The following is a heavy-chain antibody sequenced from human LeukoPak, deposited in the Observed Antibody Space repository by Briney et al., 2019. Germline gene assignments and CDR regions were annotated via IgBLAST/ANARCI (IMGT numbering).Heavy chain of an antibody. V-gene: IGHV3-30*04. CDR2: ISWDGSIK. CDR1: GFIFSIYA. D-gene: IGHD3-10*01. CDR3: ARGAFRLVRGVTTDY. Sequence: PGRSLTLSCAPSGFIFSIYAIHWAREAPGKGLEWVAFISWDGSIKFYADSVKGRFTISRYSSKNKLYLQMNSLRAEDTALYDCARGAFRLVRGVTTDYWGQGTLVTVSS. J-gene: IGHJ4*02.